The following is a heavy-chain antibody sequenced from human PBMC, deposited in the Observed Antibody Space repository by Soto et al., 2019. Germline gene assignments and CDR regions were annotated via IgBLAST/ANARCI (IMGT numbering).Heavy chain of an antibody. CDR1: GFIFSSYW. V-gene: IGHV3-74*01. J-gene: IGHJ4*02. CDR3: ARDPRDYGYFDY. D-gene: IGHD3-16*01. Sequence: LRLSCAASGFIFSSYWMHWVRQAPGKGPVWVARINGDGRNTRYADSVKGRFTISRDNSKDTVYLQMNSLRAEDTALYYCARDPRDYGYFDYWGQGALVTVSS. CDR2: INGDGRNT.